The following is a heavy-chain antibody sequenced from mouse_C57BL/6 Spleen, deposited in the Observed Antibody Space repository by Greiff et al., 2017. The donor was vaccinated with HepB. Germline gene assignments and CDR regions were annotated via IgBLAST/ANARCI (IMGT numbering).Heavy chain of an antibody. CDR1: GFTFSSYA. D-gene: IGHD1-1*01. CDR3: ARDRATVVAMDY. Sequence: EVQGVESGGGLVKPGGSLKLSCAASGFTFSSYAMSWVRQTPEKRLEWVATISDGGSYTYYPDNVKGRFTISRDNAKNNLYLQMSHLKSEDTAMYYCARDRATVVAMDYWGQGTSVTVSS. CDR2: ISDGGSYT. V-gene: IGHV5-4*01. J-gene: IGHJ4*01.